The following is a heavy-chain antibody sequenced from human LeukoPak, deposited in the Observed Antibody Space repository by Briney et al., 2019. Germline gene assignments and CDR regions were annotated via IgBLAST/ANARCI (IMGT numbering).Heavy chain of an antibody. J-gene: IGHJ6*02. CDR1: GFTFNSYD. CDR2: ISSSGTYT. Sequence: GGSLRLSCAASGFTFNSYDMNWVRQAPGKGLEWVSSISSSGTYTFYADSVKGRFSISRDNAKDSLYLQISSLRAEDTAIYYCARWAQYQLLYSFNYGMDVWGQGTAVTVSS. CDR3: ARWAQYQLLYSFNYGMDV. V-gene: IGHV3-21*01. D-gene: IGHD2-2*02.